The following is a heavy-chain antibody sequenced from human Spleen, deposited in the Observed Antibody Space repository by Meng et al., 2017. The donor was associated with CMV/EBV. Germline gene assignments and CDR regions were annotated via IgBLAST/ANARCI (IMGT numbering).Heavy chain of an antibody. Sequence: QITLKESGPTLVKPAPTLTLTCPFSGFSLSTSGMGVGWIRQPPGKALEWLALIYWDDDKRYSPSLKSRLTITKDTSKNQVVLTMTNMDPVDTATYYCAHRDYCSGGTCTFDYWGQGTLVTVSS. CDR3: AHRDYCSGGTCTFDY. CDR2: IYWDDDK. D-gene: IGHD2-15*01. V-gene: IGHV2-5*02. J-gene: IGHJ4*02. CDR1: GFSLSTSGMG.